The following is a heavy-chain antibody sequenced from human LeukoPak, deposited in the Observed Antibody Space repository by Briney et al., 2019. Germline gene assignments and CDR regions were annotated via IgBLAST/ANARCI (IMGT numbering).Heavy chain of an antibody. D-gene: IGHD6-19*01. CDR3: ITRAVDY. CDR2: IRSKTDGGTT. V-gene: IGHV3-15*01. Sequence: GGSLRLSCAASGFSFNNAWMSWVRQARGKGLEWVGRIRSKTDGGTTDYAAPVKGRFTISRDDSENTVDLQMNSLKTEDTAVYYCITRAVDYWGQGTLVTVSS. CDR1: GFSFNNAW. J-gene: IGHJ4*02.